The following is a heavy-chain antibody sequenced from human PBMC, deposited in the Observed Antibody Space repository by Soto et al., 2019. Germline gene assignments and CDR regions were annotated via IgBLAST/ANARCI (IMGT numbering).Heavy chain of an antibody. V-gene: IGHV4-39*01. CDR1: GGSISSSSYY. CDR3: ARHDCSSTSCYLFDY. J-gene: IGHJ4*02. D-gene: IGHD2-2*01. Sequence: QLQLQESGPGLVKPSETLSLTCTVSGGSISSSSYYWGWIRQPPGKGLEWIGSIYYSGSTYYNPSLTSRVTISVDTSKNQFSLKLSSVTAADTAVYYCARHDCSSTSCYLFDYWGQGTLVTVSS. CDR2: IYYSGST.